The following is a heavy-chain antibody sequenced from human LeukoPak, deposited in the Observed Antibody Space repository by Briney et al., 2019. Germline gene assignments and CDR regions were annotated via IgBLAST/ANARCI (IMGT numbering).Heavy chain of an antibody. CDR1: GFAFSSYA. D-gene: IGHD1-26*01. CDR2: ISGSGGII. Sequence: GGSLRLSCAASGFAFSSYAMTWVRQAPGKGLEWVSHISGSGGIIYYTDSVKGRFTISRDNSKNTLYLQMNSLRAEDTAVYYCAKTTAGHSSGSYPGWPADYWGQGTLVTVSS. J-gene: IGHJ4*02. V-gene: IGHV3-23*01. CDR3: AKTTAGHSSGSYPGWPADY.